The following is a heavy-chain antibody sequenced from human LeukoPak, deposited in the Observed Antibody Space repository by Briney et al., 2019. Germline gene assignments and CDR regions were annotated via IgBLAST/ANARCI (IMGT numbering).Heavy chain of an antibody. D-gene: IGHD3-22*01. CDR2: ISAYNGNT. CDR3: ARHDRPALAVCGWFDP. V-gene: IGHV1-18*01. J-gene: IGHJ5*02. Sequence: ASVKVSCKASGYTFTSYGISWVRQAPGQGLEWMGWISAYNGNTNYAQKLQGRVTMTTDTSTSTAYMELRSLRSDDTAVYYCARHDRPALAVCGWFDPWGQGTLVTVSS. CDR1: GYTFTSYG.